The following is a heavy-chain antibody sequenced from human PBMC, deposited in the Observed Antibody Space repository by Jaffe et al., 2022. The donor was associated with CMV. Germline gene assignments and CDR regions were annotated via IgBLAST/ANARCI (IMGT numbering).Heavy chain of an antibody. CDR2: INASGST. D-gene: IGHD4-17*01. J-gene: IGHJ4*02. Sequence: QVQLQESGPGLVKPSETLSLTCTVSGGSISGYYWSWIRQAAGKRLEWIGRINASGSTNYNPSLKSRVTMSVDTSKSRFSLKLNSVTAADTAMYYCVRGNGDGDYYFDYWGQGTLVSVST. CDR3: VRGNGDGDYYFDY. V-gene: IGHV4-4*07. CDR1: GGSISGYY.